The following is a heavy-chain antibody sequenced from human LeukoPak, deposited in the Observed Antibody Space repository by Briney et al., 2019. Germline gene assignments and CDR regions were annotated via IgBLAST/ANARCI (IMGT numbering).Heavy chain of an antibody. V-gene: IGHV3-7*03. CDR1: GFTFSRHW. CDR2: IKQDGSAK. J-gene: IGHJ4*02. CDR3: TRDYRGTFDY. D-gene: IGHD1-26*01. Sequence: GGSLRLSCAASGFTFSRHWMYWVRQAPGKGLEWVANIKQDGSAKPYVDSVKGRFTISRDNAKNSLYLQMNSLRAEDTAIYYCTRDYRGTFDYWGQGTLVTVSS.